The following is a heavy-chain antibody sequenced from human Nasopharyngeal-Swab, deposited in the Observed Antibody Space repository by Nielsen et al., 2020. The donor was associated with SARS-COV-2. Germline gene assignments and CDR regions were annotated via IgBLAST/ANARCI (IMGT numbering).Heavy chain of an antibody. CDR3: ARGIVGASYYYYGMDV. CDR2: INPSGGST. Sequence: WVRQAPGQGLEWMGIINPSGGSTSYAQKFQGRVTMTRDTSTSTVYMELSSLRSEDTAAYYCARGIVGASYYYYGMDVWGQGTTVTVSS. D-gene: IGHD1-26*01. V-gene: IGHV1-46*01. J-gene: IGHJ6*02.